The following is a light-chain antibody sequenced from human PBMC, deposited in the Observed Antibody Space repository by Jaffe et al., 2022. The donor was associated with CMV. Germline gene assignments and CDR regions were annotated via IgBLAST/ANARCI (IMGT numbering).Light chain of an antibody. CDR2: WAS. Sequence: DIVMTQSPDSLAVSLGERATINCKSSQSILYSSNNKNYLAWYQQKPGQPPKLLIYWASTRESGVPDRFSGSGSGTDFTLTISSLQAEDVAIYYCQQYYTTPSFGPGTKVGLK. CDR1: QSILYSSNNKNY. J-gene: IGKJ3*01. V-gene: IGKV4-1*01. CDR3: QQYYTTPS.